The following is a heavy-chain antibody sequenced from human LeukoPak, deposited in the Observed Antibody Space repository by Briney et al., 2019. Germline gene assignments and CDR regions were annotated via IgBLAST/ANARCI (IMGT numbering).Heavy chain of an antibody. V-gene: IGHV4-4*07. CDR1: GGSISSYY. CDR3: ARNRGSTVTTDHYYYYYMDV. Sequence: PSETLSLTCTVSGGSISSYYWSWIRQPAGKGLEWIGRIYTSGSTNYNPSLKSRVTMSVDTSKNQSSLKLSSVTAADTAVNYCARNRGSTVTTDHYYYYYMDVWGKGTTVTVSS. J-gene: IGHJ6*03. CDR2: IYTSGST. D-gene: IGHD4-11*01.